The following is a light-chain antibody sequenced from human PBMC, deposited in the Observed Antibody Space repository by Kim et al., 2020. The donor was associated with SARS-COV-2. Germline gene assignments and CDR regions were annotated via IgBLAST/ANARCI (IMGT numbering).Light chain of an antibody. V-gene: IGKV1-5*01. CDR1: QSISRW. J-gene: IGKJ2*01. CDR3: QQYNSYSPYT. CDR2: DAS. Sequence: DIQMTQSPSTLSASVGDTVTITCRASQSISRWLAWYQQKLGKAPKLLIYDASTLESGVTSRFSGSGSGTEFTLTITSLQPDDFATFYCQQYNSYSPYTFGQGTKLEI.